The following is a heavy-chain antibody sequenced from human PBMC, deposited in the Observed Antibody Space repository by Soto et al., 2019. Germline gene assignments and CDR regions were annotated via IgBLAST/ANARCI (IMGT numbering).Heavy chain of an antibody. Sequence: PGGSLRLSCAASGFTFSDHYLSWIRLPPGKGLEWVSYISSSGSSIYYAESVKGRFIMSRDNARSSVYLQMNSLRAEDTAIYYCARAPPNSAQFGSGSYSDYWGQGTLVTVSS. D-gene: IGHD3-10*01. J-gene: IGHJ4*02. CDR2: ISSSGSSI. CDR1: GFTFSDHY. V-gene: IGHV3-11*01. CDR3: ARAPPNSAQFGSGSYSDY.